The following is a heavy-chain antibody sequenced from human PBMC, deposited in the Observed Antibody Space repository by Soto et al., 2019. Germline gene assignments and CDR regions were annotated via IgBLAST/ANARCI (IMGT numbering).Heavy chain of an antibody. CDR3: TVWGSGNDFGAA. J-gene: IGHJ4*02. Sequence: EVQLVESGGGLVQPGGSLRLSCAASGFTFSGHYMDWVRQAPGKGLEWVGRSKNKADSYTTEYAASVKGRFTISRDGSTNSLFLQMNSLKTEDTAVYYCTVWGSGNDFGAAWGQGILVTVSS. D-gene: IGHD3-10*01. V-gene: IGHV3-72*01. CDR2: SKNKADSYTT. CDR1: GFTFSGHY.